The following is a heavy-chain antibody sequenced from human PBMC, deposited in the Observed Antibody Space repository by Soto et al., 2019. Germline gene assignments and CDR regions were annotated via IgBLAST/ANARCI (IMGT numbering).Heavy chain of an antibody. Sequence: QVQLVESGGGLVKPGGSLRLSCAASGLTLSDYYMTWIRQAQGKGLEGVSDISFSNSYTNNADSVKGRFTISRDNAKHTLYLKMNSLTAEDKAVYYCARDEYGFGKGYYLDHWGQGTLVTVSS. CDR2: ISFSNSYT. CDR3: ARDEYGFGKGYYLDH. D-gene: IGHD2-15*01. V-gene: IGHV3-11*06. CDR1: GLTLSDYY. J-gene: IGHJ4*02.